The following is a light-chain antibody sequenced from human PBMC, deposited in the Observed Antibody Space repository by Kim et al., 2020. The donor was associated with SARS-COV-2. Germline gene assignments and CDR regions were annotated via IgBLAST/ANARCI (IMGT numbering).Light chain of an antibody. CDR3: TSYTSSSTWV. J-gene: IGLJ3*02. CDR1: SSDVGDYNY. CDR2: DVN. V-gene: IGLV2-14*01. Sequence: QSALTQPASVSGSPGQSITISCTGTSSDVGDYNYVSWYQQHPGKAPKLMIYDVNKRPSGVSNRFSGSKSGSTASLTISGLQTEDESDYYCTSYTSSSTWVFGGGTQLTVL.